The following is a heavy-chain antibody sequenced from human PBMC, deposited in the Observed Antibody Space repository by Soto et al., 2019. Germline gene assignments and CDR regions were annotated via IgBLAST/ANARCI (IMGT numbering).Heavy chain of an antibody. CDR3: ARGFDSTWYGFDY. Sequence: QVQLQESGPGLVKPSETLSLTCTVSGGSISSYYWSWIRQPPGKGLEWIGYIYHSGNTYYNPSLKRRVTLSVDRSKNQFSLKLSSVTSADTAVYYCARGFDSTWYGFDYWGQGTLVTVSS. J-gene: IGHJ4*02. CDR1: GGSISSYY. CDR2: IYHSGNT. D-gene: IGHD6-13*01. V-gene: IGHV4-59*12.